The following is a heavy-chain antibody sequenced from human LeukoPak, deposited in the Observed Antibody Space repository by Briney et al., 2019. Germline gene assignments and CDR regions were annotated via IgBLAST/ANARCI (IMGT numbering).Heavy chain of an antibody. CDR2: LNPNSGDT. D-gene: IGHD5-24*01. J-gene: IGHJ4*02. CDR3: ARGRNIEMTTMSGGSDY. Sequence: ASVKVSCKSSGYTFTGYYMLWVRQAPGQGLEWMGWLNPNSGDTNYAQKFQGRVSMTRDTSISTAYMDLSDLRSDDTAVYYCARGRNIEMTTMSGGSDYWGQGTLVTVSS. V-gene: IGHV1-2*02. CDR1: GYTFTGYY.